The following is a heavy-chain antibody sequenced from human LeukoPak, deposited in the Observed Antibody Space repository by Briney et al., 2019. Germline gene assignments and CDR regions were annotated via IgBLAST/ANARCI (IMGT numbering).Heavy chain of an antibody. Sequence: GGSLRLSCAASGFTFSSYSMNWARQAPGKGLEWVPSISSSSSYIYYADSVKGRFTISRDNAKNSLYLQMNSLRAEDTAVYYCARGSVAGTFNYWGQGTLVTVSS. CDR3: ARGSVAGTFNY. V-gene: IGHV3-21*01. CDR2: ISSSSSYI. CDR1: GFTFSSYS. J-gene: IGHJ4*02. D-gene: IGHD6-19*01.